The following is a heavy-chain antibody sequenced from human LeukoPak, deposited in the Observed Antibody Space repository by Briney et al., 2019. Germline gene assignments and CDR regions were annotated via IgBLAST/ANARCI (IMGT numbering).Heavy chain of an antibody. CDR2: ISYDGSNK. J-gene: IGHJ3*02. D-gene: IGHD3-16*01. Sequence: PGGSLRLSCAASGFTFSSYWMHWVRQAPGKGLEWVAVISYDGSNKYYADSVKGRFTISRDNSKNTLYLQMNSLRAEDTAVYYCAGVRYDYVWGSPSGAFDIWGQGTMVTVSS. CDR1: GFTFSSYW. V-gene: IGHV3-30*03. CDR3: AGVRYDYVWGSPSGAFDI.